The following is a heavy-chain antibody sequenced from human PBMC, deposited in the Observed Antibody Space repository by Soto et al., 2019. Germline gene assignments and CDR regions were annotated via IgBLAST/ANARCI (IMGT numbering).Heavy chain of an antibody. CDR1: GYTFTGYY. CDR2: INPNSGGT. Sequence: ASVKVSCKASGYTFTGYYTHWVRQAPGQGLEWMGWINPNSGGTNYAQKFQGWVTMTRDTSISTAYMELSRLRSDDTAVYYCARVGSGSYYAFDIWGQGTMFTVSS. D-gene: IGHD1-26*01. CDR3: ARVGSGSYYAFDI. J-gene: IGHJ3*02. V-gene: IGHV1-2*04.